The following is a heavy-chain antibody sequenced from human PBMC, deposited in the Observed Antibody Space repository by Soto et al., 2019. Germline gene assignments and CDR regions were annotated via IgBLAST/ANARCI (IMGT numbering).Heavy chain of an antibody. CDR2: INPATGAA. Sequence: QLHLVQSGAVVKKPGASVTVSCSASGYPVTAYYMHWVRQAPGRGLEWMGGINPATGAAKYTQTFQGRVTMTRDTSTSTVFSEPSGLTSEYTAVFYCARGGGVGVAGSAAFDMWGQGTVVTVSS. J-gene: IGHJ3*02. CDR3: ARGGGVGVAGSAAFDM. D-gene: IGHD3-3*01. CDR1: GYPVTAYY. V-gene: IGHV1-2*02.